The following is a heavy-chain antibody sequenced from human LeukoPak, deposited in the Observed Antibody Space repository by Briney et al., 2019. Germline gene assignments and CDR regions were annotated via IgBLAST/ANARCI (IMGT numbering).Heavy chain of an antibody. V-gene: IGHV4-59*01. J-gene: IGHJ4*02. CDR1: GGSISSYY. Sequence: SETLSLSCTVSGGSISSYYWSWVRQPPGKGLEWIGDIYYSGSSNYNPSLKSRVTISVDTSKIQVSLKLSSVTSGDTAVYYCAGRGGPPCYWGQGTLVTVSS. D-gene: IGHD3-16*01. CDR3: AGRGGPPCY. CDR2: IYYSGSS.